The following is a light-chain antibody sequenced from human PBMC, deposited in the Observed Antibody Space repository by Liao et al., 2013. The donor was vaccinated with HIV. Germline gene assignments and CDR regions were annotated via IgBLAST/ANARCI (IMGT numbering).Light chain of an antibody. CDR2: FDN. Sequence: SYELTQPSSVSVSPGQTARISCSGDVLAKKYSRWFQQRPGQAPVLVMYFDNARPSGIPERFSGSNSGNTATLTISRVEAGDEADYYCQVRDYNSDPFYVFGDGTELTVL. CDR1: VLAKKY. CDR3: QVRDYNSDPFYV. V-gene: IGLV3-21*04. J-gene: IGLJ1*01.